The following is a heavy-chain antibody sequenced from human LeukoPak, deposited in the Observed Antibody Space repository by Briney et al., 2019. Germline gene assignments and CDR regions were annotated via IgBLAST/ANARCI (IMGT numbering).Heavy chain of an antibody. CDR3: ARVARHPGIAVAGNDY. J-gene: IGHJ4*02. D-gene: IGHD6-19*01. V-gene: IGHV3-21*01. CDR1: GFTFSNAW. CDR2: ISTSSSYI. Sequence: GGSLRLSCAASGFTFSNAWMSWVRQAPGKGLEWVSSISTSSSYIYYADSLKGRFIISRDNAKNSLFLQMNSLRAEDTAVYYCARVARHPGIAVAGNDYWGQGTLVTVSS.